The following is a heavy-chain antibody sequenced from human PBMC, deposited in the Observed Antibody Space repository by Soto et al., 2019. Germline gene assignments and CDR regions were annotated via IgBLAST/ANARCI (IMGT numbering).Heavy chain of an antibody. CDR1: GGSISSGGYY. CDR2: IYYSGST. Sequence: SETLSLTCTVSGGSISSGGYYWSWIRQHPGKGLEWIGYIYYSGSTYYNPSLKSRVTISVDTSKNQFSLKLSSVTAADTAVYYCARVLRGNFGESNWFDPWGQGTLVTSPQ. V-gene: IGHV4-31*03. J-gene: IGHJ5*02. CDR3: ARVLRGNFGESNWFDP. D-gene: IGHD3-10*01.